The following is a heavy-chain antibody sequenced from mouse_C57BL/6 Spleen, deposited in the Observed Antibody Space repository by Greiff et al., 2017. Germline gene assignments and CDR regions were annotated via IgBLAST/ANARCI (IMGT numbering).Heavy chain of an antibody. CDR1: GYAFSSYW. J-gene: IGHJ1*03. CDR2: IYPGDGDT. V-gene: IGHV1-80*01. Sequence: QVQLKESGAELVKPGASVKISCKASGYAFSSYWMNWVKQRPGKGLEWIGQIYPGDGDTNYNGKFKGKATLTADKSSSTAYMELRSLTSEDSAVYYCARLGYFDVWGTGTTVTVSS. CDR3: ARLGYFDV.